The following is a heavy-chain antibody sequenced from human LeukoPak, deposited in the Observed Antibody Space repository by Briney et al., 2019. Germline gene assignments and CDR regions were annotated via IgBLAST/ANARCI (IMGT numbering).Heavy chain of an antibody. Sequence: PGGSLRLSCAASGFTFSSYGMHWVRQAPGKGLEWVAVISYDGSNKYYADSVKGRFTISRDNSKNTLYLQMSSLRAEDTAVYYCAKSPNWELNYWGQGTLVTVSS. CDR2: ISYDGSNK. V-gene: IGHV3-30*18. CDR3: AKSPNWELNY. CDR1: GFTFSSYG. D-gene: IGHD1-26*01. J-gene: IGHJ4*02.